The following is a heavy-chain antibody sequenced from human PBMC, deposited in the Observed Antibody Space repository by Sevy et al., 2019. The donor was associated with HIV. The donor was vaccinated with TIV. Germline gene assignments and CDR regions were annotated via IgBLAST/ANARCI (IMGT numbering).Heavy chain of an antibody. D-gene: IGHD4-17*01. CDR3: XXXXXXXXXXXLAGAGY. Sequence: GGSLRLSCAASGFTFSDYYMSWIRQAPGKGLEWVSYISSSGSTIYYADSVKGRFTISRDNAKNSLYLQMNSLRAEDXXXXXXXXXXXXXXXXXLAGAGYWGQGTLVTVSS. V-gene: IGHV3-11*01. CDR2: ISSSGSTI. CDR1: GFTFSDYY. J-gene: IGHJ4*02.